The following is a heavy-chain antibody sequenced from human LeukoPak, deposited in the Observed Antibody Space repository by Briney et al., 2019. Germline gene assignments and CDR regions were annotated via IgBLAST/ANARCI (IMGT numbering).Heavy chain of an antibody. V-gene: IGHV3-11*01. CDR2: ISSSGSTI. CDR1: GFTFSDYY. J-gene: IGHJ4*02. Sequence: GSLRLSCAASGFTFSDYYMSWIRQAPGKGLEWVSYISSSGSTIYYADSVKGRFTISRDNSKNTLYLQMNSLRAEDTAVYYCAKTYSSGWYNYWGQGTLVTVSS. D-gene: IGHD6-19*01. CDR3: AKTYSSGWYNY.